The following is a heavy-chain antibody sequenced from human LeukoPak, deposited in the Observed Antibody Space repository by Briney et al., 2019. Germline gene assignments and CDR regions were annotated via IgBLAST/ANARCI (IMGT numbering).Heavy chain of an antibody. V-gene: IGHV3-30*02. Sequence: GGSLRLSCTASGFTFGDYAMNWVRQAPGKGLEWVAFIRYDGSNKYYADSVKGRFTISRDNSENTLYLQMSGLRAEDTAIYYCAKGTGDTAYYFDFWGQGVLVTVSS. D-gene: IGHD7-27*01. J-gene: IGHJ4*02. CDR3: AKGTGDTAYYFDF. CDR2: IRYDGSNK. CDR1: GFTFGDYA.